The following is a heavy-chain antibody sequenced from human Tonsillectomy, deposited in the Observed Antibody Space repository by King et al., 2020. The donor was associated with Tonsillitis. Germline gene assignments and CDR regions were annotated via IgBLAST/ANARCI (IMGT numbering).Heavy chain of an antibody. CDR2: IYYSGST. J-gene: IGHJ4*02. V-gene: IGHV4-59*01. CDR1: GGSISRYY. CDR3: ARDSAVLTGDAYFDY. Sequence: LQLQESGPGLVKPSETLSLPCTVSGGSISRYYWSWIRQPPGKGPEWIGYIYYSGSTNYNPSLKSRLTISVDTSKNQFSLKLSSVTAADTAVYYCARDSAVLTGDAYFDYWGQGTLVTVSS. D-gene: IGHD3-9*01.